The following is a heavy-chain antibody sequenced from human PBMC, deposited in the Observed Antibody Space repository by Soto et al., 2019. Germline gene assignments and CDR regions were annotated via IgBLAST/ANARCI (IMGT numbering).Heavy chain of an antibody. V-gene: IGHV3-9*01. D-gene: IGHD2-2*01. CDR2: ISWNSGSI. CDR1: GFTFDDYA. Sequence: AGGSLRLSCAASGFTFDDYAMHWVRQAPGKGLEWVSGISWNSGSIGYADSVKGRFTISRDNAKNSLYLQMNSLRAEDTALYYCAKGGVVPAARRYYYYYYGMDVWGQGTTVTVSS. CDR3: AKGGVVPAARRYYYYYYGMDV. J-gene: IGHJ6*02.